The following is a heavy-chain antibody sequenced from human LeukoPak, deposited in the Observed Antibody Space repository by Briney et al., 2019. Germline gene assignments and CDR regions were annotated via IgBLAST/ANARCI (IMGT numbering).Heavy chain of an antibody. CDR1: GYTFTSYG. J-gene: IGHJ4*02. D-gene: IGHD5-12*01. Sequence: ASVKVSCKASGYTFTSYGISWVRQAPGQGLEWMGWISAYNGNTNYAQKLQGRVTMTTDTSTSTAYMELRSLRSDDTAVYYCVRGDSGYDFAPFDYWGQGTLVTVSS. CDR3: VRGDSGYDFAPFDY. V-gene: IGHV1-18*01. CDR2: ISAYNGNT.